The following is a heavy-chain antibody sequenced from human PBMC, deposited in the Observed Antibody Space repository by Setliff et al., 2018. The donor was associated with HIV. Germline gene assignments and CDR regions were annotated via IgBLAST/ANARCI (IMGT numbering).Heavy chain of an antibody. V-gene: IGHV4-39*01. D-gene: IGHD5-18*01. CDR1: GDSISTDNYH. J-gene: IGHJ6*03. Sequence: SETLSLTCTVSGDSISTDNYHWGWIRQPPGKGLEWIGHTANTDYNPSLKSRVTVSVDTSKNQLSLRLSSVTAADTAVYYCARHAALIKRYYYYFLDVWGKGTTVTVSS. CDR3: ARHAALIKRYYYYFLDV. CDR2: TANT.